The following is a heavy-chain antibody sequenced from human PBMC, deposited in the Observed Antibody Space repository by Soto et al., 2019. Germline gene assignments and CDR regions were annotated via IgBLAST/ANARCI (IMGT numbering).Heavy chain of an antibody. CDR1: GASVSSASYL. V-gene: IGHV4-39*01. CDR2: ASYTGAS. J-gene: IGHJ4*02. Sequence: SETLSLTCSVSGASVSSASYLWGWIRQPPGKGLEWIGSASYTGASYLTPSLKSRVTISVDTSKNQVFLNLRSLTAADTAVYYCARPVQDGGRFYYVDHCGQG. CDR3: ARPVQDGGRFYYVDH. D-gene: IGHD3-10*02.